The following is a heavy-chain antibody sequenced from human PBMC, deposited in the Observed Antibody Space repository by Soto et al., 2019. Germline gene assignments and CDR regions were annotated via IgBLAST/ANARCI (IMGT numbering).Heavy chain of an antibody. D-gene: IGHD4-17*01. CDR2: ISAYNGNT. Sequence: ASVKVSCKASGYTFTSYGISWVRQAPGQGLEWMGWISAYNGNTNYAQKLQGRVTMTTDTSTSTAYMELRSLRSDDTAVYYCAGGNHDYGDYTFDPWGQGTLVTVSS. CDR1: GYTFTSYG. J-gene: IGHJ5*02. V-gene: IGHV1-18*01. CDR3: AGGNHDYGDYTFDP.